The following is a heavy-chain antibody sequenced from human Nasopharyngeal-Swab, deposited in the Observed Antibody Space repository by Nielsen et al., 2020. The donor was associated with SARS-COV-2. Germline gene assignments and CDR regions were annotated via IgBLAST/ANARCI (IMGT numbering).Heavy chain of an antibody. Sequence: VREAPGKGLEWVSGISGSGGSTYYADSVKGRFTISRDNAKNSLYLQMNSLRAEDTAVYYCAREIGDTVTIDYWGQGTLVTVSS. CDR2: ISGSGGST. D-gene: IGHD4-17*01. V-gene: IGHV3-23*01. J-gene: IGHJ4*02. CDR3: AREIGDTVTIDY.